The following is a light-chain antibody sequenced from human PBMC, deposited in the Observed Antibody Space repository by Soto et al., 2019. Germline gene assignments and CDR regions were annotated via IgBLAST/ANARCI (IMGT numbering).Light chain of an antibody. CDR3: QQYDNLPLT. CDR1: QDIKNY. V-gene: IGKV1-33*01. CDR2: DAS. Sequence: DIQMPQSPSSLSASVGDRVTITCQASQDIKNYLNWYQQKSGKAPKLLIYDASDLETGVPSRFSGSGSGTDFTFTINSLQPEDIATYDCQQYDNLPLTFGGGTKVEIK. J-gene: IGKJ4*01.